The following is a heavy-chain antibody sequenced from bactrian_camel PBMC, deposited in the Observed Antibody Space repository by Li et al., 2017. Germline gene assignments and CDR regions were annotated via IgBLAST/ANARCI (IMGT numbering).Heavy chain of an antibody. Sequence: HVQLVESGGGSVQAGGSLRLSCTDSGLTYGSYCLGWFRQAPGKEREGVAAIDTDGNTSYADSVKGRFTISADNAKNTLYLQMDSLKVEDSAMYYCAADYRPSFTVGVADILSFAYTGKGTQVTVS. CDR2: IDTDGNT. D-gene: IGHD5*01. J-gene: IGHJ4*01. CDR1: GLTYGSYC. V-gene: IGHV3S55*01.